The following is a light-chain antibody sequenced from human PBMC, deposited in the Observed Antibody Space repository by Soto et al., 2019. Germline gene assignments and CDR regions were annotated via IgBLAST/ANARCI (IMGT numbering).Light chain of an antibody. CDR3: QQFDDSQWT. J-gene: IGKJ1*01. Sequence: LVLRQSPGTLSLSPGERATLSCWASQSVHSRYLSWYQQTVGQAPRLLIYSASTRATGIPDRFSGSGSGTDFNLTITRLAPEDFAVYYCQQFDDSQWTFGQGTRVEIK. CDR2: SAS. V-gene: IGKV3-20*01. CDR1: QSVHSRY.